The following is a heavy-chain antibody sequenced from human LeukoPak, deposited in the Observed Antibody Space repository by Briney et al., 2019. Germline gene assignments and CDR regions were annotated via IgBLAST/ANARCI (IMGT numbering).Heavy chain of an antibody. Sequence: PSETLSLTCAVSGGSISSSNWWSWVRQPPGKGLEWIGEIYHSGTTNYNPSLKSRVTISVDKSKNQFSLKLSSVTAADTAVYYCARSDSGWSLFYFDYWGQGSLVTVSS. CDR1: GGSISSSNW. CDR2: IYHSGTT. CDR3: ARSDSGWSLFYFDY. V-gene: IGHV4-4*02. D-gene: IGHD6-19*01. J-gene: IGHJ4*02.